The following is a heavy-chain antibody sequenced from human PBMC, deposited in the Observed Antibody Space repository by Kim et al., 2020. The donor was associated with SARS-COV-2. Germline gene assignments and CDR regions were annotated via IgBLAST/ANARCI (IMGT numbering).Heavy chain of an antibody. CDR3: AREEGYGDYFDY. Sequence: SETLSLTCTVSGGSISSGSYYWSWIRQPAGKGLEWIGRIYTSGSTNYNPSLKSRVTISVDTSKNQFSLKLSSVTAADTAVYYCAREEGYGDYFDYWGQGTLVTVSS. V-gene: IGHV4-61*02. CDR2: IYTSGST. CDR1: GGSISSGSYY. D-gene: IGHD4-17*01. J-gene: IGHJ4*02.